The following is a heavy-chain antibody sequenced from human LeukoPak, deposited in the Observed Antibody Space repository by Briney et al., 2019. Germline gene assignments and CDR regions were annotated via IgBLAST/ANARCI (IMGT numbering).Heavy chain of an antibody. Sequence: PWETLSLTCAVYGVPFSRYHGSWIRQAPGKGLEWIGEIIPSGSTNYNPSLQSRVTISVDTSKNQFSLKLSSVTAADTAVYYCARGGIRLISLKDYYYGMDVWGKGTTVTVSS. J-gene: IGHJ6*04. CDR1: GVPFSRYH. D-gene: IGHD3-3*01. V-gene: IGHV4-34*01. CDR3: ARGGIRLISLKDYYYGMDV. CDR2: IIPSGST.